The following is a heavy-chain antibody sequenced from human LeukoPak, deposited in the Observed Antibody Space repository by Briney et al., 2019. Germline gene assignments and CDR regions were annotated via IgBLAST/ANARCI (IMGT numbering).Heavy chain of an antibody. CDR2: ISAYNGNT. Sequence: ASVRVSCKASGYTFTSYGISWVRQAPGQGLEWMGWISAYNGNTNYAQKLQGRVTMTTDTSTSTAYMELRSLRSDDTAVYYCAATYYYDSSGYRGGFDPWGQGTLVTVSS. V-gene: IGHV1-18*01. D-gene: IGHD3-22*01. J-gene: IGHJ5*02. CDR3: AATYYYDSSGYRGGFDP. CDR1: GYTFTSYG.